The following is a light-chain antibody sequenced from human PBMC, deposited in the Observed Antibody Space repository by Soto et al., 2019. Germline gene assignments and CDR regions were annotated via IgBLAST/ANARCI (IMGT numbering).Light chain of an antibody. V-gene: IGLV2-14*01. Sequence: QSVLTQPASVSGSPGQSITISCTGTSSDVGGYNYVSWYQQHPGKAPKLMIYEVSNWPSGVSNRFSGSKSGNTASLTISGLQAEDEADYYCSSYTSSSISWVFGGGTKLTVL. CDR3: SSYTSSSISWV. J-gene: IGLJ3*02. CDR1: SSDVGGYNY. CDR2: EVS.